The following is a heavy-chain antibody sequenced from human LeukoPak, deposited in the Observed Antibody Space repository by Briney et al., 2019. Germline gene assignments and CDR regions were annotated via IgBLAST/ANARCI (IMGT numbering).Heavy chain of an antibody. CDR2: ISSSSSYI. J-gene: IGHJ4*02. CDR1: GFTFSSYS. D-gene: IGHD3-16*02. CDR3: ARGDLSAPLEINDY. Sequence: GGSLRLSCAASGFTFSSYSMNWVRQAPGKGLEWVSSISSSSSYIYYADSVKGRFTISRDNAKNSLYLQMNSLRAEDTAVYYCARGDLSAPLEINDYWGQGTLVTVSS. V-gene: IGHV3-21*04.